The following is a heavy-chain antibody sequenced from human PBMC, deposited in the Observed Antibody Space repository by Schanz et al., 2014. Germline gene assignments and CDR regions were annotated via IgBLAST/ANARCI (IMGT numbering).Heavy chain of an antibody. D-gene: IGHD3-10*01. CDR3: VSLGSYSSYAF. CDR2: ISSGGGST. CDR1: GFSFSTYW. J-gene: IGHJ4*02. V-gene: IGHV3-23*01. Sequence: EVQLLESGGGLVQPGGSLRLSCAASGFSFSTYWMSWVRQAPGKGLEWVSSISSGGGSTYYADSVKGRFTISRDNSKNTLYLQMNSLRAEDTAVYHCVSLGSYSSYAFWGQGTLVTVSS.